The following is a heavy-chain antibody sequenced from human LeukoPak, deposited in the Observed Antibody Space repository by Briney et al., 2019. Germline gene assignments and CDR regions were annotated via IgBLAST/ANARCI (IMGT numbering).Heavy chain of an antibody. Sequence: SETLSLTCTVSGDSMGNYYWNWLRQPAGKGLEWIGRIRSDGTTYATPSLESAVTMSVDTSNNHSSMWLSSATAADTAVYYCARSTGFYTTSYMDVWGKGTTVTVSS. J-gene: IGHJ6*03. CDR2: IRSDGTT. V-gene: IGHV4-4*07. CDR3: ARSTGFYTTSYMDV. CDR1: GDSMGNYY. D-gene: IGHD3-22*01.